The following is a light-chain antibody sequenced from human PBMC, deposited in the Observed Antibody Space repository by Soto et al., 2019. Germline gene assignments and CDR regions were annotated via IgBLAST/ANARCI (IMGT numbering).Light chain of an antibody. CDR2: KAS. V-gene: IGKV1-5*03. J-gene: IGKJ1*01. CDR3: QQYNSYSRT. Sequence: DIQMTQSPSTLSASVGDRVTITCRASQSISSWLAWYQQKPGKAPKLLIYKASSLDSGVPSRFSGSGSGTEFTLTNSSLQPDDFATYYCQQYNSYSRTFGQGTKVEIK. CDR1: QSISSW.